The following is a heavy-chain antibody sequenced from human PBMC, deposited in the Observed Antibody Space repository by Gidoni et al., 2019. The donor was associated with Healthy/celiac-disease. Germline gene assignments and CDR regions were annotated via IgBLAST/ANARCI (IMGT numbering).Heavy chain of an antibody. CDR2: IIPIFGTA. CDR3: ARGEYYYDSSGLAGYWFDP. D-gene: IGHD3-22*01. V-gene: IGHV1-69*01. CDR1: GGTFSSYA. Sequence: QVQLVQSGAEVKKPGSSVTVSCKASGGTFSSYAISWVRQAPGQGLAWMGGIIPIFGTANYAQKFQGRVTITADESTSTAYMELSSLRSEDTAVYYCARGEYYYDSSGLAGYWFDPWGQGTLVTVSS. J-gene: IGHJ5*02.